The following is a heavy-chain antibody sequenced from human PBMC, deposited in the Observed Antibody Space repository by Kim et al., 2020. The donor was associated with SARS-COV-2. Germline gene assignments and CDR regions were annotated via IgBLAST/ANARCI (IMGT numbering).Heavy chain of an antibody. J-gene: IGHJ3*02. D-gene: IGHD6-19*01. Sequence: LSLTCAASGFTFSSYGMHWVRQAPGKGLEWVAVIWYDGSNKYYADSVKGRFTISRDNSKNTLYLQMNSLRAEDTAVYYCARERSGWDAFDIWGQGTM. V-gene: IGHV3-33*01. CDR3: ARERSGWDAFDI. CDR1: GFTFSSYG. CDR2: IWYDGSNK.